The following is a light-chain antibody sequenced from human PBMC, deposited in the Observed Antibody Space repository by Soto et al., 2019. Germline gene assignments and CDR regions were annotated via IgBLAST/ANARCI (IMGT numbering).Light chain of an antibody. J-gene: IGKJ1*01. CDR2: GAS. V-gene: IGKV3-20*01. CDR3: QQYGSSPPWT. CDR1: QSVSSSF. Sequence: EIVLTKSPGTLSLSPGERATLSCRASQSVSSSFLAWYQQKPGQAPRLLIYGASIRATGIPDRFSGSGSGTDFTLNISRLEPEDFVVYYCQQYGSSPPWTFGQGTKVEIK.